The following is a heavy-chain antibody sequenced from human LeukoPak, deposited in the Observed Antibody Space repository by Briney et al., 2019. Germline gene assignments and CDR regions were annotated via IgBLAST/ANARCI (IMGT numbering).Heavy chain of an antibody. Sequence: TGGSLRLSCAASGFAFSSYGMHWVRQAPGKGLEWVAVISYDGSNKYYADSVKGRFTISRDNSKNTLYLQMNSLRAEDTAVYYCAKARATMVFDYWGQGTLVTVSS. CDR3: AKARATMVFDY. V-gene: IGHV3-30*18. CDR2: ISYDGSNK. J-gene: IGHJ4*02. CDR1: GFAFSSYG. D-gene: IGHD4/OR15-4a*01.